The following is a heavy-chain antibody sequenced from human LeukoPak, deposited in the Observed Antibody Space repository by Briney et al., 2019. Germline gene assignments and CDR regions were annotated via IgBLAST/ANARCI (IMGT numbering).Heavy chain of an antibody. Sequence: GGSLRLSCAASGFTVSSNYMGWVRQAPGKGLEWVSSISSSSSYIYYADSVKGRFTISRDNAKNSLYLQMNSLRAEDTAVYYCARDASGRRDIVVVPAAIRRRYNWFDTWGQGSLVTVSS. V-gene: IGHV3-21*01. CDR1: GFTVSSNY. J-gene: IGHJ5*02. CDR3: ARDASGRRDIVVVPAAIRRRYNWFDT. CDR2: ISSSSSYI. D-gene: IGHD2-2*02.